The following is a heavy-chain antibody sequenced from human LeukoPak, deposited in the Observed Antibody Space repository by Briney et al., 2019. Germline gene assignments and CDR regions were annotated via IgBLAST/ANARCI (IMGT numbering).Heavy chain of an antibody. J-gene: IGHJ6*03. D-gene: IGHD6-13*01. CDR3: ARGRSSSWGYYYYYMHV. V-gene: IGHV1-8*01. Sequence: GASVKVSCKASGYTFTSYDINWVRQATGQGLEWMGWMNPNSGNTGYAQKFQGRVTMTRNTSISTAYMELSSLRSEDTAVYYCARGRSSSWGYYYYYMHVWGKGTTVTVSS. CDR1: GYTFTSYD. CDR2: MNPNSGNT.